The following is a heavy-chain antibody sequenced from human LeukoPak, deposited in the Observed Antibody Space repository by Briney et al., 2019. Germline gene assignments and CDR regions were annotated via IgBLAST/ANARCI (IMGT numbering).Heavy chain of an antibody. CDR2: INPNSGGT. V-gene: IGHV1-2*02. D-gene: IGHD3-10*01. CDR3: ATQQFVVRGATYNWFDP. J-gene: IGHJ5*02. Sequence: ASVKVSCKASGYTFTGYYMHWVRQAPGQGLEWMGWINPNSGGTNYAQKFQGRVTMTRDTSISTAYMELSRLRSDDTAVYYCATQQFVVRGATYNWFDPWGQGTLVTVSS. CDR1: GYTFTGYY.